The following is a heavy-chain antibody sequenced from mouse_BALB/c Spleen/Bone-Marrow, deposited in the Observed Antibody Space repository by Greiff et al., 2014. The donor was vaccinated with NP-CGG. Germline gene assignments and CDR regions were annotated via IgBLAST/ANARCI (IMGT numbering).Heavy chain of an antibody. J-gene: IGHJ3*01. CDR3: TREDYGAY. CDR1: GFTFTSYT. Sequence: DVKLVESGGGLVQPGGSLKLSCAASGFTFTSYTMPWVRQTPEKRLEWVAYISNGGGSTYYPDTVKGRFTISRDSAKNTLYLQMSSLKSEDTAIYYCTREDYGAYWGQGTLVTVSA. D-gene: IGHD2-4*01. V-gene: IGHV5-12-2*01. CDR2: ISNGGGST.